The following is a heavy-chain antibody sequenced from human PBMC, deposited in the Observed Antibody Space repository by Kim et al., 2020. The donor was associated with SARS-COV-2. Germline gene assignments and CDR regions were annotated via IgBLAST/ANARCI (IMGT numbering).Heavy chain of an antibody. Sequence: GTEKARSPISRDNLKNTLYLQMNSLRADDTAVYYCARGSNLADYWGQGTLVTVSS. V-gene: IGHV3-23*02. J-gene: IGHJ4*02. CDR3: ARGSNLADY.